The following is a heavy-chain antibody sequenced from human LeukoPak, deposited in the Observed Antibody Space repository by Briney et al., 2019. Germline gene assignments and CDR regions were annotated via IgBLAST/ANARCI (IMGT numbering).Heavy chain of an antibody. V-gene: IGHV3-23*01. CDR1: GFTFSSYA. D-gene: IGHD3-22*01. CDR3: AKCYYDSSGYYTG. J-gene: IGHJ4*02. Sequence: GGSLTLSCAASGFTFSSYAMSWVRQAPGKGLEWVSAISGGGGSTYYADSVKGRFTISRDNSKNTLYLQMNSLRDEDSAVYYCAKCYYDSSGYYTGWGQGTLVTVSS. CDR2: ISGGGGST.